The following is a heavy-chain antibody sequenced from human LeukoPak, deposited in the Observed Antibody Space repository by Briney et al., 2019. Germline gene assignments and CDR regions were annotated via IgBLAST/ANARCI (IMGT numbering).Heavy chain of an antibody. Sequence: GGSLRLSCTASGFSFGDYAMSWFRQAPGKGLEWVGFTRSRTYGGATEYAASVKGRFTISRDDSKSIAYLQMNSLKIEDTAVYYCARDGRGRLYQLLGFWFDPWGQGNLVTVSS. J-gene: IGHJ5*02. V-gene: IGHV3-49*03. CDR1: GFSFGDYA. D-gene: IGHD2-2*01. CDR2: TRSRTYGGAT. CDR3: ARDGRGRLYQLLGFWFDP.